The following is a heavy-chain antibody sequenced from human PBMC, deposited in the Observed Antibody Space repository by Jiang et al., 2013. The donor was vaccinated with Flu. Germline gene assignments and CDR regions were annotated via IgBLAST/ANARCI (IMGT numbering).Heavy chain of an antibody. CDR3: ARESGGAVAGIFDY. D-gene: IGHD6-19*01. V-gene: IGHV1-2*04. Sequence: GYYMHWVRQAPGQGLEWMGWINPNSGGTNYAQKFQGWVTMTRDTSISTAYMELSRLRSDDTAVYYCARESGGAVAGIFDYWGQGTLVTVSS. CDR2: INPNSGGT. CDR1: GYY. J-gene: IGHJ4*02.